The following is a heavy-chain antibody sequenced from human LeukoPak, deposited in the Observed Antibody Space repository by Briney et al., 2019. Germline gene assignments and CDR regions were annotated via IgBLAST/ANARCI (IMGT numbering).Heavy chain of an antibody. Sequence: GGSLRLSCAASGFTFSSYSMNWVRQAPGKGLEWVSSISSSSSYIYYADSVKGRFTISRDNAKNSLYLQMNSLRPEDTAVYYCARDPDYYDSSGYFLFDYWGQGTLVTVSS. CDR1: GFTFSSYS. D-gene: IGHD3-22*01. CDR3: ARDPDYYDSSGYFLFDY. CDR2: ISSSSSYI. J-gene: IGHJ4*02. V-gene: IGHV3-21*01.